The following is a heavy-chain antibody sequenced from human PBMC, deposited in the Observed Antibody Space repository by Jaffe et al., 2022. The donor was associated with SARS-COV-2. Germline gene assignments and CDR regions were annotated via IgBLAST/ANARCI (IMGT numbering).Heavy chain of an antibody. CDR3: STSTTVVTWRFDY. CDR2: IRSKAYGGTT. J-gene: IGHJ4*02. Sequence: EVQLVESGGGLVQPGRSLRLSCTVSGFTFGDYAMSWFRQAPGKGLEWVGFIRSKAYGGTTEYAASVKGRFTISRDDAKSIAYLQMNSLKTEDTAVYYCSTSTTVVTWRFDYWGQGTLVTVSS. D-gene: IGHD4-17*01. V-gene: IGHV3-49*03. CDR1: GFTFGDYA.